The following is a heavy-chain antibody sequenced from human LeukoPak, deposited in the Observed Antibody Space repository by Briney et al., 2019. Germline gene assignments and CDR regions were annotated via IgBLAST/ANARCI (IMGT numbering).Heavy chain of an antibody. CDR1: GGSISSYY. CDR3: ASAILLWFGESGAFDI. D-gene: IGHD3-10*01. J-gene: IGHJ3*02. V-gene: IGHV4-4*07. CDR2: IYTSGST. Sequence: SETLSLTCTVSGGSISSYYWSWIRQPAGKGLEWIGRIYTSGSTNYNPSLKSRVTMSVDTSKNQFSLKLTSVTAADTAVYYCASAILLWFGESGAFDIWGQGTMVTVSS.